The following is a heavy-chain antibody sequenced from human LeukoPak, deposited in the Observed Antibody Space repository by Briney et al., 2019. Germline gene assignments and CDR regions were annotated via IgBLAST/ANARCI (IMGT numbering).Heavy chain of an antibody. D-gene: IGHD3-9*01. CDR1: GFTFSSYW. V-gene: IGHV3-74*01. J-gene: IGHJ4*02. Sequence: GRSLRLSCAASGFTFSSYWMHWVRQAPGKGLVWVSRINSDGSSTTYADSVKGRFTISRDNSKNTVFLQMNSLRAEDTAVYYCAKWGDYDVLTGYYVFDYWGQGTLVTVSS. CDR2: INSDGSST. CDR3: AKWGDYDVLTGYYVFDY.